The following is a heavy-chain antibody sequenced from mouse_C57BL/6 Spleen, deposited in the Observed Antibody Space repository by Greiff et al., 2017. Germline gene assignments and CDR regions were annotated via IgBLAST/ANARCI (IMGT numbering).Heavy chain of an antibody. V-gene: IGHV1-54*01. CDR2: INPGSGGT. CDR3: ARYYDLYYYAMDY. Sequence: VQLQQSGAELVRPGTSVKVSCKASGYAFTNYLIEWVKQRPGQGLEWIGVINPGSGGTNYNEKFKGKATLTADKSSSTAYMQLSSLTSEDSAVYFCARYYDLYYYAMDYWGQGTSVTVSS. D-gene: IGHD2-4*01. J-gene: IGHJ4*01. CDR1: GYAFTNYL.